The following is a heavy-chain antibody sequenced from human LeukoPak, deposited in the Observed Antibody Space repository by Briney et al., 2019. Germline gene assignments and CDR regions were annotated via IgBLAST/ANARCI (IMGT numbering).Heavy chain of an antibody. Sequence: GGSLRLSCAASGFTFSSYGMHWVRQAPGKGLGWVAFIRYDGSNKYYADSVKGRFTISRDNSKNTLYLQMNSLRAEDTAVYYCAKDHDIGVAVKEAIYYFDYWGQGTLVTVSS. J-gene: IGHJ4*02. V-gene: IGHV3-30*02. CDR2: IRYDGSNK. D-gene: IGHD6-19*01. CDR3: AKDHDIGVAVKEAIYYFDY. CDR1: GFTFSSYG.